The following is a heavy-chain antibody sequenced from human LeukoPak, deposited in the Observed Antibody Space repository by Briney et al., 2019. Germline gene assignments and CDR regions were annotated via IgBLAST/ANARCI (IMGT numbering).Heavy chain of an antibody. Sequence: GGSLRLSCAASGFTFSSSLIHWVRQGPGKGPVWVSLINTDGSSTNYADSVKGRFTISRDNAKITLFLHMDSLRAEDTAVYYCAFGTGWFFNYWGQGTLVTVSS. CDR3: AFGTGWFFNY. CDR1: GFTFSSSL. J-gene: IGHJ4*02. D-gene: IGHD6-19*01. CDR2: INTDGSST. V-gene: IGHV3-74*01.